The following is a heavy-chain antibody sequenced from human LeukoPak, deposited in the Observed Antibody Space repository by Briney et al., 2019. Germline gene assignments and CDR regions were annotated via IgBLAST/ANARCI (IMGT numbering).Heavy chain of an antibody. D-gene: IGHD2-2*01. CDR2: IYSGGST. J-gene: IGHJ4*02. CDR1: GFTVSSNY. Sequence: GGSLRLSCAASGFTVSSNYMNWVRQAPGKGLEWVSVIYSGGSTYYADSVKGRFTISRDNSKNTLYLQMNSLRAEDTAVYYCARDLYSTSFDFWGQGALVTVSS. V-gene: IGHV3-53*01. CDR3: ARDLYSTSFDF.